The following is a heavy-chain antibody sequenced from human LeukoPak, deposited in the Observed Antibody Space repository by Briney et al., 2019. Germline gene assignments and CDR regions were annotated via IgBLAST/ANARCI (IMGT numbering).Heavy chain of an antibody. CDR3: ARRGRSYDILTGYYMYYYMDV. J-gene: IGHJ6*03. D-gene: IGHD3-9*01. CDR1: GYTFTSYD. Sequence: GASVKVSCKASGYTFTSYDINWVRQATGQGLEWMGWMNPNSGNTGYAQKFQGRVTMTRNTSISTAYMELSSLRSEDTAVYYCARRGRSYDILTGYYMYYYMDVWGKGTTVTVSS. V-gene: IGHV1-8*01. CDR2: MNPNSGNT.